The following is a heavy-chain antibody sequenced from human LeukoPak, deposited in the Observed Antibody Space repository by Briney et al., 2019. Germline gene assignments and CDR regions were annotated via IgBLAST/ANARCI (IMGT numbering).Heavy chain of an antibody. CDR1: GFTFSGYL. D-gene: IGHD2-15*01. CDR2: IKEEGSEK. J-gene: IGHJ4*02. CDR3: ARDSSAAPHSY. Sequence: AGGSLRLSCAASGFTFSGYLISWVRQAPGKGLEWVANIKEEGSEKYYVDSVKGRFIISRDNAKNSLYLQMNSLRAEDTAVYYCARDSSAAPHSYWGQGTLVTVFS. V-gene: IGHV3-7*01.